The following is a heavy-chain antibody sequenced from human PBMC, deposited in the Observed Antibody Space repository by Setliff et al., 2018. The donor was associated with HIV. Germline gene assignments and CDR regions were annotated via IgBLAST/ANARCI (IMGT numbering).Heavy chain of an antibody. V-gene: IGHV4-34*01. Sequence: SETLSLTCAVYGGSFSDHYLTWIRQPPGKGLEWIGEINQSGVSNFNPSLKSRVTMPIDTPKNQFSLKLSSVTAADTAVYFCARGGGFWSGQLDYWGQGTLVTVSS. D-gene: IGHD3-3*01. J-gene: IGHJ4*02. CDR1: GGSFSDHY. CDR3: ARGGGFWSGQLDY. CDR2: INQSGVS.